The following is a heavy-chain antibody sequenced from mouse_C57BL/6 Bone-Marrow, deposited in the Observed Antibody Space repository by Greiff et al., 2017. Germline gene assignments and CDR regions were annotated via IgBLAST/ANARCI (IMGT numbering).Heavy chain of an antibody. CDR3: ERTGSTLCAY. Sequence: VQLQQSGAALAMPGASVKLSCTASGYTFTSYGISWVKQRTGQGLEWIGEIYPRSGNTYYNEKFKGKATLTADKSSSTAYMELRSLTSEDSAFEYCERTGSTLCAYWGQGALVTVSA. CDR2: IYPRSGNT. CDR1: GYTFTSYG. J-gene: IGHJ3*01. V-gene: IGHV1-81*01.